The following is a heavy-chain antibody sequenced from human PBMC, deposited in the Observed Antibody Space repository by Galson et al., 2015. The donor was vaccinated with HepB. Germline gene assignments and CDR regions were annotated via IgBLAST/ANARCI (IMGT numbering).Heavy chain of an antibody. V-gene: IGHV3-53*01. CDR2: IYSGGST. D-gene: IGHD6-13*01. CDR1: GFTVSNNY. CDR3: ARYMSSRGAFDI. J-gene: IGHJ3*02. Sequence: SLRLSCAASGFTVSNNYMSWVRPAPGKGLEWVSVIYSGGSTYYADSVKGRFTISRDNSKNTLYLQMNSLRVEDTAVYYCARYMSSRGAFDIWGQGTMVTVSS.